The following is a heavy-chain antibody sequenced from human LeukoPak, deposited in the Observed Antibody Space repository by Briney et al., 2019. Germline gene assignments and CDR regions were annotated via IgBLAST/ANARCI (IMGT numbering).Heavy chain of an antibody. V-gene: IGHV3-23*01. CDR3: AAGGDYSGHGFDY. CDR2: ISGSGGST. CDR1: GYTFSSYA. J-gene: IGHJ4*02. D-gene: IGHD5-12*01. Sequence: SCKASGYTFSSYAMSWVRQAPGKGLEWVSAISGSGGSTYYADSVKGRFTISRDNSKNTLYLQMNSLRAEDTAVYYCAAGGDYSGHGFDYWGQGTLVTVSS.